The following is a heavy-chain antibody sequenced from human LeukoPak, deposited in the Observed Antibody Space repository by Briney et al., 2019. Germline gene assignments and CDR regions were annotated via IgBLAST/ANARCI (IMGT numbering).Heavy chain of an antibody. CDR1: GFTFSSYA. Sequence: GSLRLSCAASGFTFSSYAMSWVRQAPGKGLEWVSAISGSGGSTYYADSVKGRFTISRDNSKNTLYLQMNSLRAEGTAVYYCAKNSLRFGERTIDYWGQGTLVTVSS. D-gene: IGHD3-10*01. CDR2: ISGSGGST. V-gene: IGHV3-23*01. J-gene: IGHJ4*02. CDR3: AKNSLRFGERTIDY.